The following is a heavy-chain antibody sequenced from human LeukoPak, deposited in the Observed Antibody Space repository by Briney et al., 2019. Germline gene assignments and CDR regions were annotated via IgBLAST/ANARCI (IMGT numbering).Heavy chain of an antibody. V-gene: IGHV6-1*01. J-gene: IGHJ6*02. D-gene: IGHD2-21*01. CDR2: TYYRSKWFN. Sequence: SQTLSLTCAISGDSLSSNTAAWNWIRQSPSRGLEWLGRTYYRSKWFNDYAVSVKSRITINPDASKNQFSLQLNSVTPEDTAVYYCARGRIAYYGMDVWGQGTTVTVSS. CDR3: ARGRIAYYGMDV. CDR1: GDSLSSNTAA.